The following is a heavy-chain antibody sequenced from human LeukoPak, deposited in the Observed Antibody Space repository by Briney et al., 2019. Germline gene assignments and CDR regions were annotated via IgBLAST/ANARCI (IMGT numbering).Heavy chain of an antibody. CDR3: ARGLLQLWLEY. J-gene: IGHJ4*02. V-gene: IGHV1-3*03. Sequence: GASVKVSCMASGYTFITYSMHWVRQARGQRVEWMGWINPGNGNTKYSQEFQGRVTITSDTSASTAYMELSSLRSEDMAVYYCARGLLQLWLEYWGQGTLVTVSS. CDR1: GYTFITYS. CDR2: INPGNGNT. D-gene: IGHD5-18*01.